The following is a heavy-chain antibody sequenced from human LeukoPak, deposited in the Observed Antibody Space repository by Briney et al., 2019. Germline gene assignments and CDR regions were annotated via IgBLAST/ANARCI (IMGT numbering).Heavy chain of an antibody. CDR1: GFTFSSYG. Sequence: PGRSLRLSCAASGFTFSSYGMHWVRQAPGKGLEWVAVISYDGSNKYYADSVKGRFTISRDNSKNTLYLQMNSLRAEDTAVYYCAKGDSSGWVLFDYWGQGTLVTVSS. J-gene: IGHJ4*02. D-gene: IGHD6-19*01. CDR2: ISYDGSNK. CDR3: AKGDSSGWVLFDY. V-gene: IGHV3-30*18.